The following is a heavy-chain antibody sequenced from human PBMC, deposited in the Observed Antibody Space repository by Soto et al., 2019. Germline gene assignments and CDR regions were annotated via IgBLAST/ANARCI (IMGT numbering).Heavy chain of an antibody. CDR1: GLTFSSYS. Sequence: QVQLVDSGGGGVQPARCLRLSCLASGLTFSSYSVHWVRQAPGTGLEWVAGITYDGRNEYYADSVKGRFTISRDNSNNTLYLQMSRLSPEDTAVYYCTGIEGAGLYYYYYALDVWGQGTTVPVSS. CDR3: TGIEGAGLYYYYYALDV. CDR2: ITYDGRNE. J-gene: IGHJ6*02. V-gene: IGHV3-30*04.